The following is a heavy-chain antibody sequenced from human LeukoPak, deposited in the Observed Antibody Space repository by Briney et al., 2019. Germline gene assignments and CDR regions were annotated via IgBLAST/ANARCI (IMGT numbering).Heavy chain of an antibody. CDR1: GFTFSDYY. CDR2: ISSSGNIV. CDR3: AELGITMIGGV. D-gene: IGHD3-10*02. V-gene: IGHV3-11*04. J-gene: IGHJ6*04. Sequence: GGSLRLSCAASGFTFSDYYMSWIRQAPGKGLEWVSYISSSGNIVYYTDSVKGRFTISRDNAKNSLYLQMNSLRAEDTAVYYCAELGITMIGGVWGKGTTVTISS.